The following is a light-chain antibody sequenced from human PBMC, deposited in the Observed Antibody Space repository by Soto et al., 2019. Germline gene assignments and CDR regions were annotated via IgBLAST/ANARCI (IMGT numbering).Light chain of an antibody. CDR1: PSISSW. CDR3: QQRSNCPPEVT. V-gene: IGKV1-5*03. J-gene: IGKJ5*01. Sequence: DIRMTQSPSTLPATVGNRVTPTSRASPSISSWLAWYQQKPGKAHKLLXXKASSLDSGVGSRFSVSGSRTGITVTISSREPADSSVYYWQQRSNCPPEVTFGQGTRLDIK. CDR2: KAS.